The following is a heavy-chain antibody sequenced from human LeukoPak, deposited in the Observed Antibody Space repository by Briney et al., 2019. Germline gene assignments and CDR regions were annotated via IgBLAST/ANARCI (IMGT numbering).Heavy chain of an antibody. D-gene: IGHD3-3*01. Sequence: GASVKVSCKASGYIFTSYYIHWVRQAPGQGLEWMGIINPSDNPSGGSTNYEQKFQVRVTMTRDTSTSTVHMELSSLRSGDTAIYYCVRGGSFMFYDFSSAYPDFELWGQGTRVTVSS. CDR3: VRGGSFMFYDFSSAYPDFEL. V-gene: IGHV1-46*01. CDR1: GYIFTSYY. J-gene: IGHJ4*02. CDR2: INPSDNPSGGST.